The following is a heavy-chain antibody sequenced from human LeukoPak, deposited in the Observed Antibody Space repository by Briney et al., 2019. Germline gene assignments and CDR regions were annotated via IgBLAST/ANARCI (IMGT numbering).Heavy chain of an antibody. CDR3: ARDSWSVYYYYGMDV. J-gene: IGHJ6*02. Sequence: GGSLRLSCAASGFTFTSYTMNWVRQAPGKGLEWVSSISSSNSDISYADSVKGRFTISRDNAKNSLYLQMNSLRAEDTAVYYCARDSWSVYYYYGMDVWGQGTTVTVSS. CDR1: GFTFTSYT. D-gene: IGHD2-15*01. CDR2: ISSSNSDI. V-gene: IGHV3-21*01.